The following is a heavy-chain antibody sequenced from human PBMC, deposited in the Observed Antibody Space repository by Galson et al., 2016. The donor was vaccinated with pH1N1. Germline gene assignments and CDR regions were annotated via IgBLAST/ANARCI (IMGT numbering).Heavy chain of an antibody. D-gene: IGHD6-13*01. J-gene: IGHJ3*01. CDR1: GGSISSYY. CDR2: LYNSGGT. V-gene: IGHV4-59*01. Sequence: SETLSLTCTVSGGSISSYYWSWIRQPPGKGLEWIGYLYNSGGTNYNPSLMSRVTISEDTSRNQFSLKLRSVTAADTAVYCCASAGYRSGWYGIGAFDVWGQGTKVTVSS. CDR3: ASAGYRSGWYGIGAFDV.